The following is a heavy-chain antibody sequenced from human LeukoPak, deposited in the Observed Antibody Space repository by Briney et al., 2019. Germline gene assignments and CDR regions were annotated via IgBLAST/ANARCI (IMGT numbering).Heavy chain of an antibody. CDR3: AELGITMIGGV. V-gene: IGHV3-23*01. CDR2: ISGSGGST. D-gene: IGHD3-10*02. J-gene: IGHJ6*04. CDR1: GFTFSSYA. Sequence: WGSLRLSCAASGFTFSSYAMSWVRQAPGKGLEWVSAISGSGGSTYYADSVKGRFTISRDNSKNSLYLQMNSLRAEDTAVYYCAELGITMIGGVWGKGTTVTISS.